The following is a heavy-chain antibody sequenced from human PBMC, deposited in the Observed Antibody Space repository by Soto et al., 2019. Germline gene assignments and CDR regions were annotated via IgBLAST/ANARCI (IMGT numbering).Heavy chain of an antibody. CDR1: GFTFSSYG. CDR2: IWYDGSNK. V-gene: IGHV3-33*08. CDR3: ASAPWGIGNAFDI. J-gene: IGHJ3*02. D-gene: IGHD3-16*01. Sequence: GGSLRLSCAASGFTFSSYGMHWVRQAPGKGLEWVAVIWYDGSNKYYADSVKGRFTISRDNSKNTLYLQMNSLRAEDTAVYYCASAPWGIGNAFDIWGQGTMVTVSS.